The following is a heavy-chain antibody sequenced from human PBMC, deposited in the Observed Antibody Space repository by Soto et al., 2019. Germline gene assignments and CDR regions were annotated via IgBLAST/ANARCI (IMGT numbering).Heavy chain of an antibody. V-gene: IGHV1-18*01. D-gene: IGHD2-15*01. CDR2: ISAYNGNT. Sequence: QVQLVQSGAEVKKPGASVKVSCKASGYIFTSYGISWVRQAPGQGLEWMGWISAYNGNTNYAQKLQGRVTMTTDTSTSTAYMELRSLRSDDTAVYYCARSIEGVYCSGGSCYGVSEYFQHWGQGTLVTVSS. J-gene: IGHJ1*01. CDR3: ARSIEGVYCSGGSCYGVSEYFQH. CDR1: GYIFTSYG.